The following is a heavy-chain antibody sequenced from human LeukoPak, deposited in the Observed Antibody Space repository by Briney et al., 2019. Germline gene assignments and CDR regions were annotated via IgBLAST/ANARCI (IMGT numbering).Heavy chain of an antibody. CDR1: GGSISSYC. D-gene: IGHD3-10*01. CDR3: AREGLNMVRGIIPKEAWGWFDP. J-gene: IGHJ5*02. CDR2: IYRSGST. Sequence: SETLSLTCTVSGGSISSYCWSWIRQPPGKGLEWIGRIYRSGSTNYNPSLKSRVTISVDTSKNQFSLKLSSVTAADTAVYYCAREGLNMVRGIIPKEAWGWFDPWGQGTLVTVSS. V-gene: IGHV4-4*08.